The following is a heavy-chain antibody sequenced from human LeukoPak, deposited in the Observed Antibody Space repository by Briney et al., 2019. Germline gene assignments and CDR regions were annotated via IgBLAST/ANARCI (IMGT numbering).Heavy chain of an antibody. CDR2: ICGHGISI. V-gene: IGHV3-23*01. Sequence: GGSLRLSCAASGFTFSSYWMSWVRQAPGKGLEWVSGICGHGISIYYADSVKGRFTISRDNSKSTLYLVMNSLRAEDTAVYYCAKEDGNYCSGRYYYFDYWGQGTLVTVSS. CDR3: AKEDGNYCSGRYYYFDY. D-gene: IGHD3-10*01. J-gene: IGHJ4*02. CDR1: GFTFSSYW.